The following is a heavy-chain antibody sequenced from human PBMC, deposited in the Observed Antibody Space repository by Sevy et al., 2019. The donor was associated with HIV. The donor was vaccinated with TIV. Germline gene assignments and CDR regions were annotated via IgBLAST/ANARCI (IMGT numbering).Heavy chain of an antibody. J-gene: IGHJ4*02. CDR1: GFTFNNAW. V-gene: IGHV3-15*01. CDR2: IKSKTDGGTT. Sequence: GGSMRLSCAASGFTFNNAWMSWVRQAPGKGLEWVGRIKSKTDGGTTDYAEPVKGRFTISRGDSKNTLYLQMNSLKTEDTAVYYCTTGAYYYDSGGYRGFDYWGQGTLVTVSS. D-gene: IGHD3-22*01. CDR3: TTGAYYYDSGGYRGFDY.